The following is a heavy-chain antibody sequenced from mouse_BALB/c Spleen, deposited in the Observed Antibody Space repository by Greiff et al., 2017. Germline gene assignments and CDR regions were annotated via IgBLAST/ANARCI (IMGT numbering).Heavy chain of an antibody. Sequence: EVKLVESGGGLVKPGGSLKLSCAASGFTFSSYAMSWVRQTPEKRLEWVASISSGGSTYYPDSVKGRFTISRDNARNILYLQMSSLRSEDTAMYYCARGGVSTMITTDYFDYWGQGTTLTVSS. CDR1: GFTFSSYA. CDR3: ARGGVSTMITTDYFDY. D-gene: IGHD2-4*01. J-gene: IGHJ2*01. CDR2: ISSGGST. V-gene: IGHV5-6-5*01.